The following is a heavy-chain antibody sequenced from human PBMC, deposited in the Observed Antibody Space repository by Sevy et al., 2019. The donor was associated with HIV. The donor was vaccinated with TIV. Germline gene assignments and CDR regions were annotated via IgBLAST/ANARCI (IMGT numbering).Heavy chain of an antibody. CDR1: GFTFSDYY. Sequence: GGSLRLSCAASGFTFSDYYMSWIRQAPGKGLEWVSYISSSGSTIYYADSVKGRFTISRDNANNSLYLQMNSLRAEDTAVYYCARSNIAARLNWFDPWGQGTLVTVSS. J-gene: IGHJ5*02. V-gene: IGHV3-11*01. CDR2: ISSSGSTI. CDR3: ARSNIAARLNWFDP. D-gene: IGHD6-6*01.